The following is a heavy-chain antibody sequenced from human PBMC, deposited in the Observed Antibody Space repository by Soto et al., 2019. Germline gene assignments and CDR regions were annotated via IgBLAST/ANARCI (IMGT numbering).Heavy chain of an antibody. CDR2: ISSSSSYI. Sequence: EVQLVESGGGLVKPGGSLRLSCAASGFTFSSYSMNWVRQAPGKGLEWVSSISSSSSYIYYADSVKGRFTISRDNAKNSLYLQMNSLRAEDTAVYYCARGVTMTGGEAFDIWGQGTMVTVSS. D-gene: IGHD3-22*01. CDR3: ARGVTMTGGEAFDI. J-gene: IGHJ3*02. V-gene: IGHV3-21*01. CDR1: GFTFSSYS.